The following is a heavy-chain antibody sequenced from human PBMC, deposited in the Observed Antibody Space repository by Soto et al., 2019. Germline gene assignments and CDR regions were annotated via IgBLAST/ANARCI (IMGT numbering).Heavy chain of an antibody. CDR3: AKDRVSEHNNGWPQGS. V-gene: IGHV3-30*18. J-gene: IGHJ4*02. Sequence: PGESLKISCAASGFTFSGYGMHWVRQAPGKGLEWVAVISNDGINKYYGDSGKGRFTISRDNSKNTLYLQMNSLRAEDTAVYYCAKDRVSEHNNGWPQGSWCQGTQVTVSS. CDR2: ISNDGINK. D-gene: IGHD6-19*01. CDR1: GFTFSGYG.